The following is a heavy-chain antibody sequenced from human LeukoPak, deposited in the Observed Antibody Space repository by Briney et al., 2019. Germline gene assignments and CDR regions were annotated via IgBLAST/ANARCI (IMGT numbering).Heavy chain of an antibody. CDR1: GFTFSNYA. CDR2: MSSSGSTR. D-gene: IGHD3-10*01. Sequence: PGGSLRLSCAASGFTFSNYAMIWVRQAPGKGLEWVSYMSSSGSTRYNADSVKGRFTISRDNAKNSLYLQMNTLRAKDTAVYYCAGSAPYGYFDYWGQGTLVTVSS. J-gene: IGHJ4*02. CDR3: AGSAPYGYFDY. V-gene: IGHV3-48*03.